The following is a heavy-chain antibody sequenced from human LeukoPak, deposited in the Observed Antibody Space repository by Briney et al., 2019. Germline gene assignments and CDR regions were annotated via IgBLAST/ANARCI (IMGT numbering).Heavy chain of an antibody. V-gene: IGHV3-15*01. CDR3: TTESRFRLILDY. CDR2: IKTKSDGGAT. J-gene: IGHJ4*02. CDR1: GFIFSNAW. Sequence: GGSLRLSCAASGFIFSNAWMSWVRQAPGKGLEWVGRIKTKSDGGATDYAAPVKGRFTISRNDSKKMIYLHMNSLKTEDTAVYYCTTESRFRLILDYWGQGALVTVSS. D-gene: IGHD2-21*01.